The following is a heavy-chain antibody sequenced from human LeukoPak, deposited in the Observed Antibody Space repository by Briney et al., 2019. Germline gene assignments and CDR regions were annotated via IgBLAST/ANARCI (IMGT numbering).Heavy chain of an antibody. CDR3: ARGAQYSSSWRYYYYYYMDV. CDR1: GGSISSYY. D-gene: IGHD6-13*01. Sequence: SETLSLTCNVSGGSISSYYWSWIRQPPGKGLEWIGYIYYSGSTNYNPSLKSRVTISVDTSKNQFSLKLSSVTAADTAVYYCARGAQYSSSWRYYYYYYMDVWGKGTTVTVSS. J-gene: IGHJ6*03. V-gene: IGHV4-59*01. CDR2: IYYSGST.